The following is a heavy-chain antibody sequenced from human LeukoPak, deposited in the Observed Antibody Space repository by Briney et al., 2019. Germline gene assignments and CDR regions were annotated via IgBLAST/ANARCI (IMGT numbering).Heavy chain of an antibody. Sequence: GGSLRLSCEASEFILSSYAMSWVRQAPGKGLEWVAVISYDGGNKYYADSVKGRFTISRDNSKNTLFLQMNSLRPEDTAVYDCARSRSGNYYDGFDIWGQGTMVTVSS. CDR2: ISYDGGNK. V-gene: IGHV3-30-3*01. CDR1: EFILSSYA. D-gene: IGHD1-26*01. J-gene: IGHJ3*02. CDR3: ARSRSGNYYDGFDI.